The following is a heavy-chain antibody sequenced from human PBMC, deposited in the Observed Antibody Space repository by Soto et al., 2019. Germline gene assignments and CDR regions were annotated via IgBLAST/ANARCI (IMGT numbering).Heavy chain of an antibody. CDR2: ISASGGST. J-gene: IGHJ6*02. Sequence: EVQLLESGGGLAQPGGSLTLSCAASGFTFSSYAMSWVRQAPGKGLEWVSAISASGGSTHYADSVKGRFTVSRDNSKNTLYLQMNSLRAEDTAVYYCAKVGGEQLGHYYYYGMDVWGQGTTVTVSS. D-gene: IGHD6-6*01. CDR1: GFTFSSYA. CDR3: AKVGGEQLGHYYYYGMDV. V-gene: IGHV3-23*01.